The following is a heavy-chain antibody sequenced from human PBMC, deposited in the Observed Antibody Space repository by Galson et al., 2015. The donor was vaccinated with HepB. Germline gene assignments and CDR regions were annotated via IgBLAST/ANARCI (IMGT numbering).Heavy chain of an antibody. D-gene: IGHD6-19*01. V-gene: IGHV3-53*04. Sequence: SLRLSCAASGFTVSSNYMSWVRQAPGKGLEWVSVIYSGGSTYYADSVKGRFTISRHNSKNTLYLQMNSLRAEDTAVYYCARSGLVLDSSGWHHAFDYWGQGTLVTVSS. J-gene: IGHJ4*02. CDR2: IYSGGST. CDR1: GFTVSSNY. CDR3: ARSGLVLDSSGWHHAFDY.